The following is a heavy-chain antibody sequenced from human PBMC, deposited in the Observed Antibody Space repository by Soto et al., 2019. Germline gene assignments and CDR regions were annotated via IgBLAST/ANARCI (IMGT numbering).Heavy chain of an antibody. D-gene: IGHD2-2*01. CDR3: AIYIGYCSSTSCYSLDY. V-gene: IGHV1-2*02. CDR1: GYTFTGYD. Sequence: QVQLVQSGAEVKRPGASVKVYCRASGYTFTGYDMHVVRHAPGHALEWMGWINPNGGGTNYGQKFQGMVTKTRDTSSRAASMELSRLRSDAAAVYYCAIYIGYCSSTSCYSLDYWGQGTLFTVSS. J-gene: IGHJ4*02. CDR2: INPNGGGT.